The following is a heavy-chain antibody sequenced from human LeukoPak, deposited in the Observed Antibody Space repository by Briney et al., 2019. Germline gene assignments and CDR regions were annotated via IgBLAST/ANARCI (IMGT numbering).Heavy chain of an antibody. CDR3: ARGRGSYRNNWFDP. CDR2: MNPNSGNT. CDR1: GYTFTSYD. D-gene: IGHD1-26*01. J-gene: IGHJ5*02. Sequence: ASVKVSCKASGYTFTSYDINWVRQATGQGLEWMGWMNPNSGNTGYAQKFQGRVTMTRNTFISTAYMELSSLRSEDTAVYYCARGRGSYRNNWFDPWGQGTLVTVSS. V-gene: IGHV1-8*01.